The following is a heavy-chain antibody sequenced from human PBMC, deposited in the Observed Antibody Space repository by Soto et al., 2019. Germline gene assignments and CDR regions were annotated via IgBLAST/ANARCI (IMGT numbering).Heavy chain of an antibody. D-gene: IGHD1-26*01. CDR1: GYTFTSYY. CDR2: IDAGNGNT. J-gene: IGHJ4*02. V-gene: IGHV1-3*01. CDR3: ACVVVGATNLPPDY. Sequence: ASVKVSCKASGYTFTSYYIHWVQQAPGQRLEWMGWIDAGNGNTKYSQKFQGRVTITRDTSASTAYMELSSLRSEDTAVYYCACVVVGATNLPPDYWGQGTLVTVSS.